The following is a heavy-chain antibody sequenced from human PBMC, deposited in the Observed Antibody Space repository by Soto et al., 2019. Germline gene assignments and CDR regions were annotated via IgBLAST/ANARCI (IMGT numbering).Heavy chain of an antibody. J-gene: IGHJ4*02. D-gene: IGHD1-1*01. CDR3: AKDKPGTTSFDD. CDR2: ISDSGDTT. V-gene: IGHV3-23*01. CDR1: GFTFSTYS. Sequence: PGGSLRLSCAASGFTFSTYSMSWVRQAPGKGLEWVSAISDSGDTTHYADSVKGRFTIFRDTSKSTLYLQMNTLRAEDTAVYYCAKDKPGTTSFDDWGQGTLVTVSS.